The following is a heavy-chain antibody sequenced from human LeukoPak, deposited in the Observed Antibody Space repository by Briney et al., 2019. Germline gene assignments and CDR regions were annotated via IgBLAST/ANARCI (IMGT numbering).Heavy chain of an antibody. J-gene: IGHJ4*02. D-gene: IGHD3-10*01. V-gene: IGHV4-30-2*05. Sequence: PSQTLSLTCSVSGGSISSGGYSWSWIRQPPGKGLEWIGYINHSGNTYHNPSLESRVSMSLDTSQNLFSLRLTSVTAADTAMYYCARLHGDYASGTPPFDMWGQGTLVTVSS. CDR2: INHSGNT. CDR1: GGSISSGGYS. CDR3: ARLHGDYASGTPPFDM.